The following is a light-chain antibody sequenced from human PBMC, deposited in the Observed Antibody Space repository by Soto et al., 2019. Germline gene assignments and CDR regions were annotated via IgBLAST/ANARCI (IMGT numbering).Light chain of an antibody. J-gene: IGKJ1*01. Sequence: EIVLTQSPATLSLSPGERATLSCRASQSVSSYLAWYQQKPGQAPRLLIYDASNRATGIPDRFSGSGSGTDFILTISRLEPEDFAVYYCQQYGSSPWTFGQGTKVEIK. CDR2: DAS. CDR3: QQYGSSPWT. V-gene: IGKV3-20*01. CDR1: QSVSSY.